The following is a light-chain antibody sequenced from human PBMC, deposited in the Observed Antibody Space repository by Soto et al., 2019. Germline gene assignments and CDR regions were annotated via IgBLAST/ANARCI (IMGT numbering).Light chain of an antibody. CDR3: QDRSGLIT. CDR2: DVP. V-gene: IGKV3-11*01. CDR1: QSISIT. Sequence: EVVLTQSPATLTLSPGERATLSCRASQSISITLAWYQQKPGQAPRLLIYDVPNRATGIPARFSGSGSGTDFTLTISSLEPEDFAVYYCQDRSGLITFGGGTKV. J-gene: IGKJ4*01.